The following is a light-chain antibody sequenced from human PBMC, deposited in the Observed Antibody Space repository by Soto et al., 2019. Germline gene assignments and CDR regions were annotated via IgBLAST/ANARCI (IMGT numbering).Light chain of an antibody. J-gene: IGKJ4*01. CDR3: QQYGNSPPT. Sequence: EIVLTQSPGTLSLSPGERATLSCRASQGLSSNYLAWYQQRPGQAPRLLTYGASSRATGIPERFSGSGSATDFTLTISRLEPEDFAVYHCQQYGNSPPTFGGGTKVEI. V-gene: IGKV3-20*01. CDR1: QGLSSNY. CDR2: GAS.